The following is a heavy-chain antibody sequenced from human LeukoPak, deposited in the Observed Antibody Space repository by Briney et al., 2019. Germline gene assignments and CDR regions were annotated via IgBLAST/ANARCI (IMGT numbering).Heavy chain of an antibody. CDR2: ISAGGGGT. V-gene: IGHV3-23*01. CDR1: GFTFTSYA. J-gene: IGHJ4*02. CDR3: AKDLRSGSNYGFFDY. Sequence: GGSLRLSCAASGFTFTSYAMGWVRQAPGKGLEWVSGISAGGGGTSYADSVKGRFTISRDNSKSTLYLQMNGLRSEDTAIYYCAKDLRSGSNYGFFDYWGQGTLVTVSS. D-gene: IGHD3-10*01.